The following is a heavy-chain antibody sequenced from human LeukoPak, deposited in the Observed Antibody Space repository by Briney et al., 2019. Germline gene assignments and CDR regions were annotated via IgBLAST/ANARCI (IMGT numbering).Heavy chain of an antibody. Sequence: GGSLKLSCAASGFTFSNYWMRWVRQAPGKGLEWVADIEQDGGEKYYVDSVKGRFTISRDNAKNLLYLQMSSLRAEDTAVYYCARTARSYSYDFWSGYSADWGQGTLVTVSS. J-gene: IGHJ4*02. CDR3: ARTARSYSYDFWSGYSAD. D-gene: IGHD3-3*01. V-gene: IGHV3-7*01. CDR2: IEQDGGEK. CDR1: GFTFSNYW.